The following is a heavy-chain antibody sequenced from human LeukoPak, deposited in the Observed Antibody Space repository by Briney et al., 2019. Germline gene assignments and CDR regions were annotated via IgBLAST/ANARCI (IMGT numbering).Heavy chain of an antibody. CDR2: IYYSGST. V-gene: IGHV4-30-4*01. CDR3: ARGGTMIVVADAFDI. D-gene: IGHD3-22*01. CDR1: GGSISSGDYY. J-gene: IGHJ3*02. Sequence: SQTLSLTCTVSGGSISSGDYYWRWIRQPPGKGLEWIGYIYYSGSTYYNPSLKSRVTISVDTSKNQFSLKLSSVTAADTAVYYCARGGTMIVVADAFDIWGQGTMVTVSS.